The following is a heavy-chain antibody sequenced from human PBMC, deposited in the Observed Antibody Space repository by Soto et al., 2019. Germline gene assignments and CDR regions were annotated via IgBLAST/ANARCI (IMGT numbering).Heavy chain of an antibody. CDR2: IWYDGSNK. Sequence: QVQLVESGGGVVQPGRSLRLSCAASGFTFSSYGMHWVRQAPGKGLEWVAVIWYDGSNKYYADSVKGRFTISRDNSKKPLDLEIDSMRAEDTAVYYCARDGYCSGGSCYSVPVFDYWGQGTLVTGSS. V-gene: IGHV3-33*01. CDR3: ARDGYCSGGSCYSVPVFDY. D-gene: IGHD2-15*01. CDR1: GFTFSSYG. J-gene: IGHJ4*02.